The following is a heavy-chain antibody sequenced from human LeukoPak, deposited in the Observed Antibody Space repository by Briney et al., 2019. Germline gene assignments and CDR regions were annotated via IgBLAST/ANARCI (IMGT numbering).Heavy chain of an antibody. CDR3: AKDRVAAAGTGRFDP. CDR2: ISYDGSNK. V-gene: IGHV3-30*18. CDR1: GFTFSSYG. J-gene: IGHJ5*02. D-gene: IGHD6-13*01. Sequence: PGGSLRLSCAASGFTFSSYGMHWVRQAPGKGLEWVAVISYDGSNKYYADSVKGRFTISRDNSKNTLYLQMNSLRAEDTAVYYCAKDRVAAAGTGRFDPWGQGTLVTVSS.